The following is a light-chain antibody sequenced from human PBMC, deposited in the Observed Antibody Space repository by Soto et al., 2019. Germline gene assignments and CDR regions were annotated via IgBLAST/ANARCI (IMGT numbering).Light chain of an antibody. CDR3: QQRNNWPPMYT. J-gene: IGKJ2*01. Sequence: EIVLTQSPATLSLSPGERATLSCRASQSVSIYLAWYQQKPGQAPRLLIYDASNRATGIPARFSGSGSGTDCTLTISSLEPEDFAVYYCQQRNNWPPMYTFGQGTKLEIK. CDR1: QSVSIY. V-gene: IGKV3-11*01. CDR2: DAS.